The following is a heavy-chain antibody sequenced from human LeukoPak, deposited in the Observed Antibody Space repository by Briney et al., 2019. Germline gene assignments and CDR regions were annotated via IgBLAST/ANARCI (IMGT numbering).Heavy chain of an antibody. V-gene: IGHV3-30-3*01. J-gene: IGHJ6*03. CDR1: GFTFSSYA. CDR2: ISYDGSNK. Sequence: PGRSLRLSCAASGFTFSSYAMHWVRQAPGKGLEWVAVISYDGSNKYYADSVKGRFTISRDNSKNTLYLQMNSLRAEDTAVYYCAKDSGSYYEVYYYYMDVWGKGTTVTVSS. D-gene: IGHD1-26*01. CDR3: AKDSGSYYEVYYYYMDV.